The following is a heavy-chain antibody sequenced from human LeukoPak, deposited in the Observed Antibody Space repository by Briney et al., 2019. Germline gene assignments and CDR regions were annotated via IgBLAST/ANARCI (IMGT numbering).Heavy chain of an antibody. CDR2: IYSGGST. Sequence: PGGSLRLSCAASGFTVSSNYMSWVRQAPGKGLEWVSVIYSGGSTYYADSVKGRFTISRDNSKNTLYLQMNSLRAEDTAVYYCARDRKGSGWYGFFDYWGQGTLVTVSS. J-gene: IGHJ4*02. V-gene: IGHV3-66*01. D-gene: IGHD6-19*01. CDR3: ARDRKGSGWYGFFDY. CDR1: GFTVSSNY.